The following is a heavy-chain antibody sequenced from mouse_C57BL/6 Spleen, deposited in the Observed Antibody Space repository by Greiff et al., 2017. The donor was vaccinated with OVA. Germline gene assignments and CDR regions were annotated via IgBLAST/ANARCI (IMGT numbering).Heavy chain of an antibody. CDR3: ARNYGISYYYAMDY. J-gene: IGHJ4*01. D-gene: IGHD1-1*01. Sequence: VQLQQSGAELVKPGASVKISCKASGYTFTDYYINWVKQRPGRGLEWIGRIDPNSGGTKYNEKFKSKATLTVDKPSSTAYMQLSSLTSEDSAVYYCARNYGISYYYAMDYWGQGTSVTVSS. V-gene: IGHV1-72*01. CDR2: IDPNSGGT. CDR1: GYTFTDYY.